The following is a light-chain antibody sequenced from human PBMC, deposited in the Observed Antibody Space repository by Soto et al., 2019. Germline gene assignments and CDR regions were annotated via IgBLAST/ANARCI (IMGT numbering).Light chain of an antibody. V-gene: IGLV2-14*01. CDR1: SSDVGAYNH. CDR2: DVS. J-gene: IGLJ2*01. CDR3: SLYTSTNTLV. Sequence: QSALIQPASVSGSPGQSITISCTGTSSDVGAYNHVSWYQQHPGKAPKLMIYDVSNRPSGVSNRFAGSKSGNTASLTISGQQADDEADYHCSLYTSTNTLVFGGGTKLTVL.